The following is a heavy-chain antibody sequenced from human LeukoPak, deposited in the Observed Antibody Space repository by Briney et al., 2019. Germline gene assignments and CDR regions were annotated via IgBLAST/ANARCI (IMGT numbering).Heavy chain of an antibody. V-gene: IGHV3-74*01. CDR1: GFTFSSYW. D-gene: IGHD6-13*01. CDR2: INSDGSST. Sequence: GGSLRLSCVASGFTFSSYWMHWVRQAPGKGLVWVSRINSDGSSTSYADSVKGRFTISRDNAKNTLYLQMNSLRAEDTAVYYCARGRGSSWYGHYYYYGMDVWGQGTTVTVSS. J-gene: IGHJ6*02. CDR3: ARGRGSSWYGHYYYYGMDV.